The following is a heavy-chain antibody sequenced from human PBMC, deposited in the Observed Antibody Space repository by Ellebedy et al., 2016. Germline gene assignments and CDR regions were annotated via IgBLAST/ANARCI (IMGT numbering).Heavy chain of an antibody. CDR1: GFTFSSYS. CDR3: ARDGSEWSRDL. V-gene: IGHV3-21*04. D-gene: IGHD3-3*01. J-gene: IGHJ5*02. Sequence: GESLKISXAASGFTFSSYSMNWVRQAPGKGLEWVSSISSSGSYIYYADSVKGRVTISRDNAKNSLYLQMNSLRVEDTGVYYCARDGSEWSRDLWGQGTLVTVSS. CDR2: ISSSGSYI.